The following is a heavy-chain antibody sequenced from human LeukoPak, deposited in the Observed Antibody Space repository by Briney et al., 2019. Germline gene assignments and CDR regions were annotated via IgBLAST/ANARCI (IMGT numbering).Heavy chain of an antibody. Sequence: PGGSLRLSCAASGFTFSGSAKHWVRQTSGKGLGWVGRIRSKANSYATAYAASVRGRFTISRDDSKNTAYLQMNSLKTEDTAVYYCTRGAAGTDYYYYYYMDVWGKGTTVTVSS. CDR3: TRGAAGTDYYYYYYMDV. D-gene: IGHD6-19*01. CDR2: IRSKANSYAT. CDR1: GFTFSGSA. V-gene: IGHV3-73*01. J-gene: IGHJ6*03.